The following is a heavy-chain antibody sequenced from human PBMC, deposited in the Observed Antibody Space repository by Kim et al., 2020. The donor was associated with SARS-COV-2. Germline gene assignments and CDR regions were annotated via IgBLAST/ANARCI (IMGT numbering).Heavy chain of an antibody. Sequence: ASVKVSCKASGYTFTSYAMHWVRQAPGQRLEWMGWINAGNGNTKYSQKFQGRVTITRDTSASTAYMELSSLRSEDTAVYYCARDVPGAWYFDYWGQGTLVTVSS. CDR3: ARDVPGAWYFDY. J-gene: IGHJ4*02. D-gene: IGHD3-10*01. CDR2: INAGNGNT. CDR1: GYTFTSYA. V-gene: IGHV1-3*01.